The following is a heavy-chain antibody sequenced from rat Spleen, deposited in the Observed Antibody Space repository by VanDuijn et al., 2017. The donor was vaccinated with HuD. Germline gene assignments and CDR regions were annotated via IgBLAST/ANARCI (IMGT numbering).Heavy chain of an antibody. J-gene: IGHJ4*01. D-gene: IGHD1-12*03. CDR3: ARHHYDGYYHGPVLGGMDA. CDR2: ISTGGGIT. CDR1: GFTFSNYY. Sequence: EVQVVDHGGGLVQPGRSLKLSCAASGFTFSNYYMAWVRQAPTKGLECVAYISTGGGITYYRDSVKGRFTISRDNAKSTQYLQMDSLRFEDTASYYCARHHYDGYYHGPVLGGMDAGGQSASVTVSS. V-gene: IGHV5-25*01.